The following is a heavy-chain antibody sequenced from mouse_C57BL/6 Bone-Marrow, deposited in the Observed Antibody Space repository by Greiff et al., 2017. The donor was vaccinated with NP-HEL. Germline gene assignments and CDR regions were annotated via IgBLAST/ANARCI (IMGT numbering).Heavy chain of an antibody. D-gene: IGHD1-1*01. CDR3: ARYHYGSSYWYFDV. CDR1: GYTFTSYW. J-gene: IGHJ1*03. V-gene: IGHV1-69*01. CDR2: IDPSDSYT. Sequence: QVQLQQPGAELVMPGASVKLSCKASGYTFTSYWMHWVKQRPGQGLEWIGEIDPSDSYTNYNQKFKGKSTLTVDKSSSTAYMQLSSLTSEDSAVYYCARYHYGSSYWYFDVWGTGTTVTVSS.